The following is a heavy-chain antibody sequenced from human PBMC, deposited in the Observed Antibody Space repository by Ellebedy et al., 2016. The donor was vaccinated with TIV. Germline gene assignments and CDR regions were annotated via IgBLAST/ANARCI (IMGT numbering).Heavy chain of an antibody. Sequence: GESLEISXEASGLIVNNAYMTWVRQAPGKGLEWIGRIQSRNEGGTAAYAAPVQGRFIISRDESENRLFLHMNSLRTEDTGVYYCNTGWAFDDWGQGTMVTVSS. CDR1: GLIVNNAY. V-gene: IGHV3-15*05. J-gene: IGHJ3*01. CDR2: IQSRNEGGTA. CDR3: NTGWAFDD.